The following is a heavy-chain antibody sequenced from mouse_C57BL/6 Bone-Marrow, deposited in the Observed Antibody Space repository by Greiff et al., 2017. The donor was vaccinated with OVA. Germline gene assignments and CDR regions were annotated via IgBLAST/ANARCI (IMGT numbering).Heavy chain of an antibody. D-gene: IGHD1-1*01. J-gene: IGHJ3*01. CDR2: IDPEDGET. Sequence: EVQLQESGAELVKPGASVKLSCTASGFNIKDYYMHWVKQRTEQGLEWIGRIDPEDGETQYAPKFQGKATITADTSSNTAYLQRSSLTSDDTAVYYCARNYGSRAYWGQGTLVTVSA. V-gene: IGHV14-2*01. CDR3: ARNYGSRAY. CDR1: GFNIKDYY.